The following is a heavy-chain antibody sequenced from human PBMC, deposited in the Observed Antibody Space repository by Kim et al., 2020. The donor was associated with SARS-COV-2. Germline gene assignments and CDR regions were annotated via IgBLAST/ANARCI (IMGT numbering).Heavy chain of an antibody. Sequence: SVKVSCKASGGTFSSYAISWVRQAPGQGLEWMGGIIPIFGTANYAQKFQGRVTITADESTSTAYMELSSLRSEDTAVYYCARDGPQNYDFWSGYYTRGLFSQDWGQGTLVTVSS. D-gene: IGHD3-3*01. J-gene: IGHJ4*02. CDR2: IIPIFGTA. CDR3: ARDGPQNYDFWSGYYTRGLFSQD. CDR1: GGTFSSYA. V-gene: IGHV1-69*13.